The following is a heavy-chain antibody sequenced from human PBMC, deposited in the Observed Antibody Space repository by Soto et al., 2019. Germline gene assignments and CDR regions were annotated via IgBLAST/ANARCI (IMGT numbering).Heavy chain of an antibody. D-gene: IGHD6-19*01. V-gene: IGHV4-4*07. J-gene: IGHJ5*02. Sequence: XASLSLTCSVCGGCLNNFYWNWIRQTAGKGLEWIGRIHASGNTNYNPSLKSRATLSVDTSKNQFSLKVRSVTAADTAVYYCARSSHKESWFDPWGQGTLVTVSS. CDR3: ARSSHKESWFDP. CDR1: GGCLNNFY. CDR2: IHASGNT.